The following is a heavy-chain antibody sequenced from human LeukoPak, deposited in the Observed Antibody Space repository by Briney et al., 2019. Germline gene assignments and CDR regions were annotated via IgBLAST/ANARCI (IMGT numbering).Heavy chain of an antibody. D-gene: IGHD3-22*01. Sequence: SETLSLTCAVYGGSFSGYYWSWICQPPGKGLEWIGEINHSGSTNYNPSLKSRVTISVDTSKNQFSLKLSSVTAADTAVYYCARFPRANYYDSSGSPSRYYYYYGMDVWGQGTTVTVSS. CDR3: ARFPRANYYDSSGSPSRYYYYYGMDV. CDR1: GGSFSGYY. CDR2: INHSGST. J-gene: IGHJ6*02. V-gene: IGHV4-34*01.